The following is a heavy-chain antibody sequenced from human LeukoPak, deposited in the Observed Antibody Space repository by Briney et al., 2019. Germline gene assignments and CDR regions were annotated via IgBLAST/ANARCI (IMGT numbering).Heavy chain of an antibody. D-gene: IGHD4-17*01. CDR1: GFTFTNYA. V-gene: IGHV3-23*01. Sequence: GGSLRLSCAASGFTFTNYAMTWVRQAPGKGLEWVSGISEGAGNTYYADSVKGRFTISRDHSKKTLYLQMNSLRAEDTALYYCAKREKGTTGRFFDYWGQGTLVTVSS. J-gene: IGHJ4*02. CDR2: ISEGAGNT. CDR3: AKREKGTTGRFFDY.